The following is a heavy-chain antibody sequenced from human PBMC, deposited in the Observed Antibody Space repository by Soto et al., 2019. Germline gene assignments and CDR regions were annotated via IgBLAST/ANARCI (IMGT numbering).Heavy chain of an antibody. Sequence: EVQLVESGGGLVQPGRSLRLSCAASGFTFDDYAMHWVRQAPGKGLEWVSGISWNSGSIGYADSVKGRFANSRDNAKNSLYLQMNSLRAEDTALYYCAKDAKGEMGTNWLDPWGQGTLVTVSS. CDR3: AKDAKGEMGTNWLDP. J-gene: IGHJ5*02. V-gene: IGHV3-9*01. CDR1: GFTFDDYA. CDR2: ISWNSGSI. D-gene: IGHD7-27*01.